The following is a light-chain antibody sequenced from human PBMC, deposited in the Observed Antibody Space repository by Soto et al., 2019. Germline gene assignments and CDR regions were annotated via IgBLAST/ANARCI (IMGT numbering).Light chain of an antibody. Sequence: DIQMTQSPSTLSASVGDRVTITCRASQSISYWLAWYQQKPGKAPKVLIYKASTLESGVPSRFSGSGSGTEFTLTISSLQPDDFATYYCQQYNSYPLTFGRGTKLEIK. V-gene: IGKV1-5*03. CDR2: KAS. CDR1: QSISYW. J-gene: IGKJ2*01. CDR3: QQYNSYPLT.